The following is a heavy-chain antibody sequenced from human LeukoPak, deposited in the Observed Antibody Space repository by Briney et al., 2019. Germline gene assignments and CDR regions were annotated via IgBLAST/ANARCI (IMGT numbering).Heavy chain of an antibody. CDR3: ARGGDTPFDP. D-gene: IGHD2-21*02. J-gene: IGHJ5*02. CDR1: GGSISSYNW. CDR2: IHHSGTT. Sequence: PSETLSLTCAVSGGSISSYNWWSWARQPPGKGLEWIGEIHHSGTTNYNPSLKSRVTISVDKSKNQFSLNLISVTAADTAVYYCARGGDTPFDPWGQGTLITVSS. V-gene: IGHV4-4*02.